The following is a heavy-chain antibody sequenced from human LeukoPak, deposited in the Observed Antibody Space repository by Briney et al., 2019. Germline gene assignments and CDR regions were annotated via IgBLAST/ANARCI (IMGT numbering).Heavy chain of an antibody. CDR3: ARSQNYYGSGDY. V-gene: IGHV4-61*01. Sequence: SETLSLTCTVSGDSVSNGNYYWSWLRQPPGKALEWIGYIYYTGSTYYNPSLEGRVTISVDTSRNQFSVKLSSVTAADTAVYYCARSQNYYGSGDYWSQGTLVTVSA. D-gene: IGHD3-10*01. CDR2: IYYTGST. J-gene: IGHJ4*02. CDR1: GDSVSNGNYY.